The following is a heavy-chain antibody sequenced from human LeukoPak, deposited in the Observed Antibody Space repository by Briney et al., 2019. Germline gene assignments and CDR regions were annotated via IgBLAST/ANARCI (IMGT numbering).Heavy chain of an antibody. D-gene: IGHD3-10*01. CDR1: GGSISSSSYY. CDR2: IYYSGST. CDR3: ARGALLWPWYFDL. V-gene: IGHV4-39*07. J-gene: IGHJ2*01. Sequence: SETLSLTCTVSGGSISSSSYYWGWIRQPPGKGLEWIGNIYYSGSTYYNPSLKSRVTISVDTSKNQFSLKLSSVTAADTAVYYCARGALLWPWYFDLWGRGTLVTVSS.